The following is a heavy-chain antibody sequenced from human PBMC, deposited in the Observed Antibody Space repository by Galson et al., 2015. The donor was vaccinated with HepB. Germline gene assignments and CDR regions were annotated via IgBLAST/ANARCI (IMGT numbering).Heavy chain of an antibody. J-gene: IGHJ3*02. CDR2: IYYSGST. D-gene: IGHD5-12*01. Sequence: TLSLTCTASGGSISSGGYYWSWIRQHPGKGLEWIGYIYYSGSTYYNPSLQSRVTISVDTSKNQFSLKLSSVTAADTAVYYCAREIAAVYSYGPRDGYSGYDDAFDIWGQGTMVTVSS. CDR3: AREIAAVYSYGPRDGYSGYDDAFDI. CDR1: GGSISSGGYY. V-gene: IGHV4-31*03.